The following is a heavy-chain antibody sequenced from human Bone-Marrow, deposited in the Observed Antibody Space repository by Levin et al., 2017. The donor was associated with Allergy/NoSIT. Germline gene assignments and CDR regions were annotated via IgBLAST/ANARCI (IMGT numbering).Heavy chain of an antibody. CDR3: AREDGYCTGGVCDQGAFNV. V-gene: IGHV3-21*01. D-gene: IGHD2-8*02. Sequence: GGSLRLSCAASGFIFSSYSMTWVRQAPGKGLEWVSFIPNSNSYTYYADSLKGRFTISRDNAKSSVYLQMNSLRAEDTAVYYCAREDGYCTGGVCDQGAFNVWGQGTMVTVSS. CDR1: GFIFSSYS. J-gene: IGHJ3*01. CDR2: IPNSNSYT.